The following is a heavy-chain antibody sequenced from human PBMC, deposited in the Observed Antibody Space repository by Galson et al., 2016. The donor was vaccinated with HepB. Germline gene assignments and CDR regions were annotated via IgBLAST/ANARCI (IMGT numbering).Heavy chain of an antibody. CDR3: ARHYECGDYLDY. D-gene: IGHD2-21*01. CDR1: GGSIDNSNHY. J-gene: IGHJ4*02. CDR2: IYYSGRT. V-gene: IGHV4-39*01. Sequence: SETLSLTCTVSGGSIDNSNHYWGWIRQPPGMGLEWIGSIYYSGRTNYRSSLKSRVSISVDTSKNEFSLRLTSVTAADTAPYYCARHYECGDYLDYWGQGTLVTVSS.